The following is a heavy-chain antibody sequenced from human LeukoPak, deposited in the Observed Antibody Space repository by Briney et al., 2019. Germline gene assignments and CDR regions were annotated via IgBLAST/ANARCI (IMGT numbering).Heavy chain of an antibody. D-gene: IGHD3-16*02. CDR3: AVLQTGSDYVWGSYRSYYFDY. CDR2: INHSGST. J-gene: IGHJ4*02. Sequence: SETLSLTCAVYGGSFSGYYWSWIRQPPGKGLEWIGEINHSGSTYYNPSLKSRVTISVDTSKNQFSLKLSSVTAADTAVYYCAVLQTGSDYVWGSYRSYYFDYWGQGTLVTVSS. CDR1: GGSFSGYY. V-gene: IGHV4-34*01.